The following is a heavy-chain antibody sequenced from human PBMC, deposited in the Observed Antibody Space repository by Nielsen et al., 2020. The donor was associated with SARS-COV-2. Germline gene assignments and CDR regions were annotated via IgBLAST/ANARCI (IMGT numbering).Heavy chain of an antibody. CDR3: TLLQEHL. J-gene: IGHJ6*01. CDR2: ISGSSSTI. V-gene: IGHV3-48*04. Sequence: GESLKISCAASGFTFSRHIMNWVRQAPGKGLEWVSSISGSSSTIYYSDSVKGRFTISRDNAKNSLYLQMNSLHQGPIGLPPGTLLQEHLWG. CDR1: GFTFSRHI.